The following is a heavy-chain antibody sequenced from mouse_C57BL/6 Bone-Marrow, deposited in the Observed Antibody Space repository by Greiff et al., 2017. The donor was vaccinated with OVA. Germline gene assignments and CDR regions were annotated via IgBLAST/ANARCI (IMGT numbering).Heavy chain of an antibody. Sequence: EVQVVESGGGLVQPGDSLSLSCAASGFTFTNYYMSWVRQPPGKALEWLAFIRNKPNGSTTEYSASVKGRFTISRDNSQSILYLQMYALRAEDSATYYCARYKGRVAVDYFDYWGQGTALTVSS. CDR3: ARYKGRVAVDYFDY. CDR1: GFTFTNYY. J-gene: IGHJ2*01. D-gene: IGHD1-1*01. V-gene: IGHV7-3*01. CDR2: IRNKPNGSTT.